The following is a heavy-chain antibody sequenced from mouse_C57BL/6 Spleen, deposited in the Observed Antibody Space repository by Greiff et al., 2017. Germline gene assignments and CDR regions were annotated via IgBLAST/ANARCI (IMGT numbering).Heavy chain of an antibody. Sequence: VQLKESGAELVKPGASVKISCKASGYAFSSYWMNWVKQRPGKGLEWIGQIYPGDGDTNYNGKFKGKATLTADKSSSTAYMQLSSLTSEDSAVYFCARSGGYYPWWFAYWGQGTLVTVSA. J-gene: IGHJ3*01. D-gene: IGHD2-3*01. CDR3: ARSGGYYPWWFAY. V-gene: IGHV1-80*01. CDR2: IYPGDGDT. CDR1: GYAFSSYW.